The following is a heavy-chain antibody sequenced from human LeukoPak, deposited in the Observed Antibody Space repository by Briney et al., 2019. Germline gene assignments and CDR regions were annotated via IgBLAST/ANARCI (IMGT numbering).Heavy chain of an antibody. J-gene: IGHJ4*02. CDR2: IYYSGST. D-gene: IGHD6-13*01. V-gene: IGHV4-59*01. CDR1: GGSISSYY. CDR3: ARRSSSWKLFDY. Sequence: SETLSLTCTVSGGSISSYYWSWIRQPPGKGLEWIGYIYYSGSTNYNPSLKSRVTISVDTSKNQFSLKLSSVTAADTAVYYCARRSSSWKLFDYWGQGTLVTVSS.